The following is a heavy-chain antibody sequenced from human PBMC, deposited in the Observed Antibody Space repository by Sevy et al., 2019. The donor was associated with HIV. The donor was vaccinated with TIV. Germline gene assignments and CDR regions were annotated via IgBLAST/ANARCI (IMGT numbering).Heavy chain of an antibody. CDR3: SRKRFGYGSWSNCFDP. V-gene: IGHV3-21*01. CDR2: ISISSSYI. CDR1: GFTFSSYS. J-gene: IGHJ5*02. Sequence: GGSLRLSCAASGFTFSSYSMNWVRQAPGKGLEWVSSISISSSYIYYADSVKGRFTISRDKAKNSLYLQMNSLRAGDTAVYYCSRKRFGYGSWSNCFDPWGQGTLVTVSS. D-gene: IGHD3-10*01.